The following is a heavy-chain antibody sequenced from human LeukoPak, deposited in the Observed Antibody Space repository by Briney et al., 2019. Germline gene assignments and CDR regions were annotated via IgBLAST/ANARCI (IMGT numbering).Heavy chain of an antibody. D-gene: IGHD2-2*01. CDR2: ISSDGSST. Sequence: GGSLRLSCAASRFTFSTYWMHWVRQVPGKGLVWVARISSDGSSTSYTDSVKGRFTTSRDNAKNTVYLQMNSLRAEDTAVYYCAGVYCSRTSCWRGYDYWGQGTLVTVSS. CDR1: RFTFSTYW. CDR3: AGVYCSRTSCWRGYDY. J-gene: IGHJ4*02. V-gene: IGHV3-74*01.